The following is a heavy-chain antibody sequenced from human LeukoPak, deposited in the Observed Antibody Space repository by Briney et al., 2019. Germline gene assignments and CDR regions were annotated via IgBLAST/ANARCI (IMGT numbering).Heavy chain of an antibody. CDR1: GFSFDDNA. CDR3: AKDNQRGGFQH. J-gene: IGHJ1*01. V-gene: IGHV3-43*02. Sequence: GGSLRLSCAASGFSFDDNAMYWVCQAQGKGLEWVSLISGDGATTYYADSVKGRFNISRDNSKSSLYLQMNSLRSEDSALYYCAKDNQRGGFQHWGQGTLVTVSS. D-gene: IGHD3-16*01. CDR2: ISGDGATT.